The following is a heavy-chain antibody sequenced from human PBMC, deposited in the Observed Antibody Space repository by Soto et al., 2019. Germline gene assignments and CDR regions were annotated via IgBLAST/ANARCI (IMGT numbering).Heavy chain of an antibody. V-gene: IGHV3-23*01. Sequence: GGSLRLSCAASGFTFSSYAMAWVRQAPGGGLEWVSGISGSGGSTYYADSVKGRFTIFRDNSKNSLHLQMNSLRAEDTAFYYCVKDESINWYSGHFRHWGQGTLVTVSS. CDR1: GFTFSSYA. CDR3: VKDESINWYSGHFRH. CDR2: ISGSGGST. J-gene: IGHJ1*01. D-gene: IGHD6-13*01.